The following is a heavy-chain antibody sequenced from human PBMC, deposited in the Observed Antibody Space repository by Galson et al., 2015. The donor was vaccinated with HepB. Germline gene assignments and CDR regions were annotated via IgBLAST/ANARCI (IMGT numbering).Heavy chain of an antibody. J-gene: IGHJ4*02. CDR3: ARAPMTTVTNDMWNHFDF. V-gene: IGHV3-30-3*01. Sequence: SLRLSCAASGFTFSSYAMHWVRQAPGKGLEWVAVISYDGSNKYYADSVKGRFTISRDNSKNTLYLQMNSLRAEDTAVYYCARAPMTTVTNDMWNHFDFWGQGTLVTVSS. CDR1: GFTFSSYA. CDR2: ISYDGSNK. D-gene: IGHD4-17*01.